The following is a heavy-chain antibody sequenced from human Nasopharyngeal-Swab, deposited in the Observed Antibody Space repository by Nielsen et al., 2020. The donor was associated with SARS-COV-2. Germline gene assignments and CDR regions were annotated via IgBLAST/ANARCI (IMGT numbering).Heavy chain of an antibody. D-gene: IGHD3-22*01. V-gene: IGHV1-2*02. CDR2: INPNSGGT. CDR1: GYTFTGYY. CDR3: ARENYYGSSGLDY. Sequence: ASVKVSCKASGYTFTGYYMHWVRQAPGQGLEWMGWINPNSGGTNYAQKFQGRVTMTRDTSISTAYMELSRLRSDDTAVYYCARENYYGSSGLDYWGQGTLVTVSS. J-gene: IGHJ4*02.